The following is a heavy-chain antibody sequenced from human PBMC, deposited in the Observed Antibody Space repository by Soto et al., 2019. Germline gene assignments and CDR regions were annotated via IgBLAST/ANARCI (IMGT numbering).Heavy chain of an antibody. CDR3: ARDLSSNSDFWSRTFDL. Sequence: QVQLVESGGGVVQPGRSLRLSCAASGFTFSTYGMHWVRQAPGKGMEWVAVIWYDGSNKYHADSAKGRFTISRDNSKNTLYLEMNSLRAEDTAVYYCARDLSSNSDFWSRTFDLWGQGTLVTVSS. J-gene: IGHJ4*02. CDR2: IWYDGSNK. V-gene: IGHV3-33*01. CDR1: GFTFSTYG. D-gene: IGHD3-3*01.